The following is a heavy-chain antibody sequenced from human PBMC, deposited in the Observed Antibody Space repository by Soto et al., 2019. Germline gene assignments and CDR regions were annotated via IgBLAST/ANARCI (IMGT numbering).Heavy chain of an antibody. Sequence: PSETLSLTCTVSGGSIISYYWSWIRQPAGKGLEWIGRMYITGSTNYNPSLKSRVTMSVDTSKSQFSLKLNSVTAADTAVYYCARGFGDYGNHIYSDNWGQGTLVTVSS. CDR1: GGSIISYY. CDR3: ARGFGDYGNHIYSDN. CDR2: MYITGST. D-gene: IGHD4-17*01. V-gene: IGHV4-4*07. J-gene: IGHJ4*02.